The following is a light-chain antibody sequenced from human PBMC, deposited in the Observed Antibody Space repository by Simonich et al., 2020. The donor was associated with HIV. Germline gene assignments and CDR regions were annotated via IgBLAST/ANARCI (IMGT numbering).Light chain of an antibody. CDR2: EVS. CDR1: QRLLHSDGKTY. J-gene: IGKJ4*01. V-gene: IGKV2D-29*02. CDR3: MQSIQLPLT. Sequence: DIVMTQTPLSLSVTPGQPASISCKSSQRLLHSDGKTYLYWYLQKPGQSPQLLIYEVSNRFYGVPDRFSGSGSGTDFTLKISRVEAEDVGVYYCMQSIQLPLTFGGGTKVEIK.